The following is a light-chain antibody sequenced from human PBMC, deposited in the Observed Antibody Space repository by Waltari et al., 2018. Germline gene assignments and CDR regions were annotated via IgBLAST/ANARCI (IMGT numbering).Light chain of an antibody. CDR1: ALSKQY. Sequence: SFELTQPPSLSVSPGQTARITCPGDALSKQYAHWHQQRPGLAPILGKYKDSEWPSGIPERLSGSSSGTTVTLPISRVQAEYGADYYCQSADSSGSVVFGGGTKLTVL. V-gene: IGLV3-25*03. CDR2: KDS. J-gene: IGLJ2*01. CDR3: QSADSSGSVV.